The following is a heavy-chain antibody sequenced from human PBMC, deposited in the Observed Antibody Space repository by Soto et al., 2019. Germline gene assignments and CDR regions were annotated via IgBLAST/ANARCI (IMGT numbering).Heavy chain of an antibody. D-gene: IGHD2-8*01. CDR2: ISGSGDGT. Sequence: PWWSLRVSCSASVFSGSDYAMSWFRQAPGKGLEWVSSISGSGDGTYYGDSVKGRFTLSRDTSQKTLYLQMNNLRGEDTAVYFCTKSRRSVLMVYGFGGMDVWGRGTTVTVSS. V-gene: IGHV3-23*01. CDR1: VFSGSDYA. J-gene: IGHJ6*02. CDR3: TKSRRSVLMVYGFGGMDV.